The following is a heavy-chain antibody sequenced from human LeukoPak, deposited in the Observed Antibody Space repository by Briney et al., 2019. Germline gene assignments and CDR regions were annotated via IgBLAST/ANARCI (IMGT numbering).Heavy chain of an antibody. D-gene: IGHD3-22*01. V-gene: IGHV1-2*06. CDR3: ARGTYYYDSSGYSGTDY. CDR2: INPNSGGT. Sequence: ASVKVSCKASGYTFTGYYMHWVRQAPGQGLEWMGRINPNSGGTNYAQKFQGRVTMTRDTSISTAYMELSRLRSDDRAVYYCARGTYYYDSSGYSGTDYWDQGTLVTVSS. CDR1: GYTFTGYY. J-gene: IGHJ4*02.